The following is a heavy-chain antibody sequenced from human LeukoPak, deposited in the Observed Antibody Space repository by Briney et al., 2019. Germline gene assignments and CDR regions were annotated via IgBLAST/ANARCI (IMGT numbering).Heavy chain of an antibody. CDR1: GGTFSSYA. J-gene: IGHJ4*02. Sequence: GASVKVSCKASGGTFSSYAISWVRQAPGQGLEWMGGIIPIFGTANYAQKFQGRVTITADESTSTAYMELSSLRSEDTAVYYCARHYSSGWPVDYWGQGTLVTVSS. CDR3: ARHYSSGWPVDY. CDR2: IIPIFGTA. D-gene: IGHD6-19*01. V-gene: IGHV1-69*13.